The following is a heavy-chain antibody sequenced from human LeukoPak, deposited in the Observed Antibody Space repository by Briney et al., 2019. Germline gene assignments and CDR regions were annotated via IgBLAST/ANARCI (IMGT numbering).Heavy chain of an antibody. D-gene: IGHD3-22*01. CDR1: GGSISSGSYY. J-gene: IGHJ3*02. CDR2: IYTSGST. CDR3: ARVSLRAYYYDSSGYYDAFDI. Sequence: PSQTLSLTCTVSGGSISSGSYYWSWIRQPAGKGLEWIGRIYTSGSTNYNPSLKSRVTISVDTSKNQFSLKLSSVTAADTAVYYCARVSLRAYYYDSSGYYDAFDIWGQGTMVTVSS. V-gene: IGHV4-61*02.